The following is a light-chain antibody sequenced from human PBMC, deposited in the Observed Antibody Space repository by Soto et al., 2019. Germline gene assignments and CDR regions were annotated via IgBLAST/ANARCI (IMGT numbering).Light chain of an antibody. CDR3: QQFGPSTRT. Sequence: EIVLTQSPGTLSSSPRERATLSCRASQSVCTRYLAWYRQRHGQAPRLLIYGAFNRATGIPDRFSGSGSGRDFTLIISIVEPEDSAMYYCQQFGPSTRTFGQGRRLEL. CDR1: QSVCTRY. CDR2: GAF. V-gene: IGKV3-20*01. J-gene: IGKJ5*01.